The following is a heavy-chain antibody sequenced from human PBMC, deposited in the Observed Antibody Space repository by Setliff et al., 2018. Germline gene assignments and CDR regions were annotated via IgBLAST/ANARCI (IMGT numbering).Heavy chain of an antibody. J-gene: IGHJ6*03. CDR2: INPRGST. Sequence: PSETLSLTCSVYGGSLTTYYWGWIRQPPGKGLEWIGEINPRGSTNYNPSLKSRVTISVNTSKNQFSLKQSSVTAADTAVYYCARVRRVVIAYYYYMDVWGKGTTVTVSS. D-gene: IGHD2-21*01. CDR1: GGSLTTYY. CDR3: ARVRRVVIAYYYYMDV. V-gene: IGHV4-34*01.